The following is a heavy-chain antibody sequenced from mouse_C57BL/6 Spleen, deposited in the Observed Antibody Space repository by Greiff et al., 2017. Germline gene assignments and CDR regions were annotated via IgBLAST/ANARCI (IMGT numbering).Heavy chain of an antibody. J-gene: IGHJ1*03. V-gene: IGHV1-5*01. Sequence: VQLQQSGTVLARPGASVKMSCKTSGYTFTSYWMHWVKQRPGQGLEWIGAIYPGNSDTSYNQKFKGKATLTAVTSASTAYMELSSLTNEDSAVYYCTRSDPFLWYFDVWGTGTTVTVSS. CDR1: GYTFTSYW. CDR2: IYPGNSDT. CDR3: TRSDPFLWYFDV.